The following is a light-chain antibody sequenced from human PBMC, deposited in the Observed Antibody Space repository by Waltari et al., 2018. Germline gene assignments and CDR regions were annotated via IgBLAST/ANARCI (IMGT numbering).Light chain of an antibody. V-gene: IGLV1-44*01. CDR2: NNS. Sequence: SVLTQPPSASGTPGQRVTISCSGTSSNIGRNSVNWYQQVPGTAPKLLIYNNSQRPSGVPDRFSGSKSGTSASLDISGLQSEDEAGYYCAAWDDSLNGVFGGGTKLTVL. CDR1: SSNIGRNS. CDR3: AAWDDSLNGV. J-gene: IGLJ3*02.